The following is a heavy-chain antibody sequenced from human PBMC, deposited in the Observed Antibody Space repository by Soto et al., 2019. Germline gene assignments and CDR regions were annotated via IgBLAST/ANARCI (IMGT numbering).Heavy chain of an antibody. CDR3: ARDRRYHE. D-gene: IGHD2-2*01. Sequence: PGGSLRLSCAASGFTFSSYEMNWVRQAPGKGLEWVSYISTSGSAIYYADSVKGRFTISRDNARNSLFLQMNNLRAEDTGVYYCARDRRYHEWGQGTLVTVSS. CDR2: ISTSGSAI. V-gene: IGHV3-48*03. CDR1: GFTFSSYE. J-gene: IGHJ4*02.